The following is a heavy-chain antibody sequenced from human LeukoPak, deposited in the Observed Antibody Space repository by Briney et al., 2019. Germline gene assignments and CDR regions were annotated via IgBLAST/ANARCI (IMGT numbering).Heavy chain of an antibody. CDR3: ASVLWFGGIFFDY. V-gene: IGHV3-11*01. Sequence: GGSLRLSCAASGFSFSDYYMSWIRQAPGKGLEWVSYMSNSGSTIYYADSVKGRFTISRDNTKNSLYLQMNSLRAEDTAVYYCASVLWFGGIFFDYWGQGTLVTVSS. CDR1: GFSFSDYY. D-gene: IGHD3-10*01. J-gene: IGHJ4*02. CDR2: MSNSGSTI.